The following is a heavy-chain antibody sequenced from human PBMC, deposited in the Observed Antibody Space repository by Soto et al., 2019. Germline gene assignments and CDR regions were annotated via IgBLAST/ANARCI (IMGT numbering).Heavy chain of an antibody. CDR3: AKEGYWDYYDSSGYYPDAFDI. J-gene: IGHJ3*02. CDR1: GFTFSSYG. V-gene: IGHV3-33*06. CDR2: IWYDGSNK. D-gene: IGHD3-22*01. Sequence: AGGSLRLSCAASGFTFSSYGMHWVRQAPGKGLEWVAVIWYDGSNKYYADSVKGRFTISRDNSKNTLYLQMNSLRAEDTAVYYCAKEGYWDYYDSSGYYPDAFDIWGQGTMVTVSS.